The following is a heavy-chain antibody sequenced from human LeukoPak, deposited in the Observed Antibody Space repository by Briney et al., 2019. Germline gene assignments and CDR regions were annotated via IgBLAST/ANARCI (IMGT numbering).Heavy chain of an antibody. CDR2: INQDGSEK. D-gene: IGHD2-2*03. CDR3: GRGWPGYPSPLDY. CDR1: GFTFSHHW. V-gene: IGHV3-7*01. J-gene: IGHJ4*02. Sequence: TGGSLRLSCAASGFTFSHHWMNWVRQAPGEGLKWVATINQDGSEKHYVDSVKGRFIISRDNAKNSLFLQMNSLRAEDTAVYYCGRGWPGYPSPLDYWGQGILVAVSS.